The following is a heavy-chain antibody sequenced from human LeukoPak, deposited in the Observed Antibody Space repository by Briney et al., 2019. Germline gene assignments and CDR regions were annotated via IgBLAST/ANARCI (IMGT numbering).Heavy chain of an antibody. CDR3: ARLPYGDARYFDC. D-gene: IGHD4-17*01. J-gene: IGHJ4*02. V-gene: IGHV3-7*01. CDR1: GFTFSSYW. CDR2: IKQDGSEK. Sequence: GGSLRLSCAASGFTFSSYWMSWVRQAPGKGLEWVANIKQDGSEKYYVDSVKGRFTISRDNAKSSLYLHMNSLSAEDTAVYYCARLPYGDARYFDCWGQGTLVTVSS.